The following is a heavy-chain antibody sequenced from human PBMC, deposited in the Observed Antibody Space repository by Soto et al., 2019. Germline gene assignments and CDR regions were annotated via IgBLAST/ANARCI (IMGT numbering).Heavy chain of an antibody. CDR1: GFTFSSYS. CDR3: ASDYGEYAFWFDP. CDR2: ISSSSSYI. V-gene: IGHV3-21*01. Sequence: PGGSPRLSCAASGFTFSSYSMNWVRQAPGKGLEWVSSISSSSSYIYYADSVKGRFTISRDNAKNSLYLQMNSLRAEDTAVYYCASDYGEYAFWFDPWGQEALVTISS. D-gene: IGHD4-17*01. J-gene: IGHJ5*02.